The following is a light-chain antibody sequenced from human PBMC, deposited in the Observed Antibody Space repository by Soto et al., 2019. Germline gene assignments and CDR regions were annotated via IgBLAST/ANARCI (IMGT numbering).Light chain of an antibody. CDR1: QSVYSTY. J-gene: IGKJ1*01. V-gene: IGKV3-20*01. CDR3: QQYGSSPST. Sequence: EIVLTQSPATLSLSPGDTATLSCRASQSVYSTYLPWYQHKVGQAPRLLIYGSSTRATGIPDRFSGSGSGTDFTLTIRRLEPEDFAVYYCQQYGSSPSTFGQGTKVEVK. CDR2: GSS.